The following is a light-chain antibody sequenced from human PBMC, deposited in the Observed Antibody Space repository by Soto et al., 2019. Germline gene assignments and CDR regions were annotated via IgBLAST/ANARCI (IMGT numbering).Light chain of an antibody. CDR3: QQLSSYPNT. V-gene: IGKV1-9*01. CDR1: QGISDY. J-gene: IGKJ2*01. Sequence: DIQLTQSPSFLSASVGDRVTITCRASQGISDYLTWYQQEPGKAPKLLIYAASTLQSGVPSRFSGSGSETEFTLTISSLQPEDFATYYCQQLSSYPNTLGQWTKLEIK. CDR2: AAS.